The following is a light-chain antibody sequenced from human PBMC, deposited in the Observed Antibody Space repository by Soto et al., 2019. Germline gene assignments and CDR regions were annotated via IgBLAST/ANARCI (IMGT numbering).Light chain of an antibody. V-gene: IGKV1-39*01. CDR2: AAS. J-gene: IGKJ4*01. Sequence: DIQMTQSPCSLSASVGDRVTITCRASQSISSYLHWYRQKPGKAPKLLIFAASSLQSGVPSRFSGSGSGTDFTLTISSLQPEDFATYYCQQSYSTPLNFGGGTKVDIK. CDR1: QSISSY. CDR3: QQSYSTPLN.